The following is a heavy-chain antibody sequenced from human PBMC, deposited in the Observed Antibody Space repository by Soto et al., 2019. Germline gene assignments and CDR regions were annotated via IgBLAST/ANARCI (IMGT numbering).Heavy chain of an antibody. CDR3: ARAGLWRYSGYDFWFDP. CDR2: MYYGGST. D-gene: IGHD5-12*01. J-gene: IGHJ5*02. V-gene: IGHV4-59*12. CDR1: GGSISSYH. Sequence: SETLSLTCTVSGGSISSYHWSWIRQPPGKGLEWIGYMYYGGSTNYNPSLKSRATISVDTSKNQFSLKLSSVTAADTAVYYCARAGLWRYSGYDFWFDPWGQGTLVTVSS.